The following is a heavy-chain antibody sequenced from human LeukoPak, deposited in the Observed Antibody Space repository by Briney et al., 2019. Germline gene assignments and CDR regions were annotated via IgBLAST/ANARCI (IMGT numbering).Heavy chain of an antibody. CDR3: ATGVHGIAAAGDYYFDY. CDR1: GGSISSYY. J-gene: IGHJ4*02. Sequence: SETLSLTCTVSGGSISSYYWSWIRQPPGKGLEWIGYIYYSGSTNYNPSLKSRVTISVDTPNNQFSLKLSSVTAADTAVYYCATGVHGIAAAGDYYFDYWGQGTLVTVSS. D-gene: IGHD6-13*01. V-gene: IGHV4-59*01. CDR2: IYYSGST.